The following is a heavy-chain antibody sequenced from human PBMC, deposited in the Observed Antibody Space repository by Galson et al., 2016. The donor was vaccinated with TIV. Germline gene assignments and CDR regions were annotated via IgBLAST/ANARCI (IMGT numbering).Heavy chain of an antibody. CDR1: GGTFSSYS. Sequence: SVKVSCKASGGTFSSYSISWVRQAPGQGLGWMGRIVPILGMTNYAQKFQGRVTITADKSTSTDYMDLSSLRSEDTAMYYCSIAPGTYNTAWYVYWGQGTLVTVSS. D-gene: IGHD6-19*01. V-gene: IGHV1-69*02. CDR3: SIAPGTYNTAWYVY. J-gene: IGHJ4*02. CDR2: IVPILGMT.